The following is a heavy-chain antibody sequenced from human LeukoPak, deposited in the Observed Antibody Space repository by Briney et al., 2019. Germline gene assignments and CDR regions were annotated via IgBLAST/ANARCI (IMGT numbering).Heavy chain of an antibody. D-gene: IGHD4-17*01. V-gene: IGHV3-30*02. CDR2: IGYDGLDK. CDR1: GFTFRTSG. CDR3: ARGFEDYGDYGGPEPIDY. Sequence: GGSLRLSCAASGFTFRTSGMSWVRQAPGKGLEWVAFIGYDGLDKYYADSVKGRFTISRDNSHNTLYLYMNSLRPEDTAVYYCARGFEDYGDYGGPEPIDYWGQGTLVTVSS. J-gene: IGHJ4*02.